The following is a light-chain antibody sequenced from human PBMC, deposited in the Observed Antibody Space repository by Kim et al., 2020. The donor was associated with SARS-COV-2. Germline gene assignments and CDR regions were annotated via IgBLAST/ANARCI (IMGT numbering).Light chain of an antibody. CDR1: QSVRNN. CDR3: QQYDNWPPYT. V-gene: IGKV3-15*01. Sequence: LMTQSPATLSVSPGERATLSCRASQSVRNNLAWYQQKPGQAPRLLIYGATSRATGVPARFSGSGSGTEFTLTISSLQSEDFGVYYCQQYDNWPPYTFGQGTKLEI. CDR2: GAT. J-gene: IGKJ2*01.